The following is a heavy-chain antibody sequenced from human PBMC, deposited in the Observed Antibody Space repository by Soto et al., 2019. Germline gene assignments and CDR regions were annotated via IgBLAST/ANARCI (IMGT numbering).Heavy chain of an antibody. V-gene: IGHV1-18*01. J-gene: IGHJ6*03. CDR2: IRAYNGNT. Sequence: QDRLVKSGVEVKKPGASVRFSGKASGYSFTNYGITWGRQAPGQGLEWMGWIRAYNGNTNYAQKFQGRVTLTTDASTSTAYLELRSLRSDDTAVYYCARDRGVAPPVAGNTHYYYYMDVWGKGTTVTVSS. D-gene: IGHD6-19*01. CDR3: ARDRGVAPPVAGNTHYYYYMDV. CDR1: GYSFTNYG.